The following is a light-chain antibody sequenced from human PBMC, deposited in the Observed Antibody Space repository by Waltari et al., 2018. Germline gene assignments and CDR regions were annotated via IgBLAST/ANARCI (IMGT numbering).Light chain of an antibody. Sequence: QSALTQPASVSGSPGQSITLSCTGTSSDVGTYTYVSRYQQHPGKAPKLKIYDVSRRPSGVSDRFSGSKSGNTASLTISGLQGEDEADYYCSSYTGSSTYVVFGGGTKLTVL. CDR1: SSDVGTYTY. J-gene: IGLJ2*01. V-gene: IGLV2-14*01. CDR3: SSYTGSSTYVV. CDR2: DVS.